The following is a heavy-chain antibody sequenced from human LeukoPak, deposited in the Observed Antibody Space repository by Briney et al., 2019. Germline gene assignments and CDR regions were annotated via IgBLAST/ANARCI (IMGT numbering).Heavy chain of an antibody. V-gene: IGHV3-23*01. Sequence: GGSLRLSCIDSGLTLTTFDMGWVRQTPGGGLEWVSIISGNDPTKIYADSVKGRFTISRDALKNTIYLQMDSLRDEDTAFYYCAKGLDTYSSRYLNRIFDSWGQGTLVTVSS. J-gene: IGHJ5*01. CDR3: AKGLDTYSSRYLNRIFDS. CDR2: ISGNDPTK. D-gene: IGHD6-25*01. CDR1: GLTLTTFD.